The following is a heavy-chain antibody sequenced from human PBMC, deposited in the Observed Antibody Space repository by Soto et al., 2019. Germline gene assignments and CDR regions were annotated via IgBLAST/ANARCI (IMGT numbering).Heavy chain of an antibody. V-gene: IGHV4-30-2*01. D-gene: IGHD6-13*01. Sequence: SETLSLTCAVLGGSISSGDYSWSWIRQPPGKGLEWIGYIYHSGSTYYNPSLKSRVTISVDRSKNQFSLKLSSVTAADTAVYYCARDRGYSSSWYYFDYWGQGTLVTVSS. CDR2: IYHSGST. J-gene: IGHJ4*02. CDR3: ARDRGYSSSWYYFDY. CDR1: GGSISSGDYS.